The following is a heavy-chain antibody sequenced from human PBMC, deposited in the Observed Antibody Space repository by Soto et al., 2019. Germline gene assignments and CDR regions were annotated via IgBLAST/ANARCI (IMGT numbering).Heavy chain of an antibody. CDR3: AKDRYYYDSSGYPN. CDR1: GFTFDDYA. D-gene: IGHD3-22*01. J-gene: IGHJ4*02. Sequence: GGSLRLSCAASGFTFDDYAVHWVRQAPGKGLEWVSGISWNSGSIGYADSVKGRFTISRGNAKNSLYLQMNSLRAEDTALYYCAKDRYYYDSSGYPNWGQGTLVTVSS. V-gene: IGHV3-9*01. CDR2: ISWNSGSI.